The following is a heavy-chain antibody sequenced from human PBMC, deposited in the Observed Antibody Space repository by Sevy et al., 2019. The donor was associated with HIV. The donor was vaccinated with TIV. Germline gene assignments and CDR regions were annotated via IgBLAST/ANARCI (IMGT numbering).Heavy chain of an antibody. D-gene: IGHD3-10*01. CDR2: LMGGGSRT. V-gene: IGHV3-23*01. J-gene: IGHJ4*02. CDR3: AKETTLLLIRGGYFDY. CDR1: GFPFSNFA. Sequence: GGSLRLSCAASGFPFSNFAMSWVRQAPGKGLEWVSTLMGGGSRTYYADSVTGRFTVSRDNSKNTLYLQINSLRAEDTALYYCAKETTLLLIRGGYFDYWGQGALVTVSS.